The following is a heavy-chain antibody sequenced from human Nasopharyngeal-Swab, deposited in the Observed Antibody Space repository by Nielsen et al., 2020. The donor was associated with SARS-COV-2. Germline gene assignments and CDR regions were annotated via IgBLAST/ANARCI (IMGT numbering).Heavy chain of an antibody. CDR3: ARESIAAASYYYYGMDV. V-gene: IGHV3-7*03. J-gene: IGHJ6*02. Sequence: GESLKISCAASGFTFSSYWMSWGRQAPGKGLEWVANIKQDGSEKYYVDSVKGRFTISRDNAKNSLYLQMNSLRAEDTAVYYCARESIAAASYYYYGMDVWGQGTTVTFSS. CDR2: IKQDGSEK. CDR1: GFTFSSYW. D-gene: IGHD6-13*01.